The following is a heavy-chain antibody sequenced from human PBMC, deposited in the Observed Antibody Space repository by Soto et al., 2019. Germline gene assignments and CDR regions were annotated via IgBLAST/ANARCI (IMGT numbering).Heavy chain of an antibody. Sequence: SGPTLVKPTQTLTLTCTFSGFSLSTSGVGVGWIRQPPGKALEWLALIYWDDDKRYSPSLKSRLTITKDTSKNQVVLTMTNMDPVDTATYYCAHALGYCSGGSCLLTYFDYWGQGTLVTVSS. V-gene: IGHV2-5*02. J-gene: IGHJ4*02. CDR1: GFSLSTSGVG. CDR3: AHALGYCSGGSCLLTYFDY. D-gene: IGHD2-15*01. CDR2: IYWDDDK.